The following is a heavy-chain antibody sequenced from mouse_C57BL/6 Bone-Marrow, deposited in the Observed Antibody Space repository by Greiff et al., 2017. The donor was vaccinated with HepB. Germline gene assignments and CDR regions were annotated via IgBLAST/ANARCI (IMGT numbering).Heavy chain of an antibody. Sequence: QVHVKQSGPELVKPGASVKISCKASGYAFSSSWMNWVKQRPGKGLEWIGRIYPGDGDTNYNGKFKGKATLTADKSSSTAYMQLSSLTSEDSAVYFCASPGSDDYWGQGTTLTVSS. J-gene: IGHJ2*01. CDR3: ASPGSDDY. CDR1: GYAFSSSW. V-gene: IGHV1-82*01. CDR2: IYPGDGDT.